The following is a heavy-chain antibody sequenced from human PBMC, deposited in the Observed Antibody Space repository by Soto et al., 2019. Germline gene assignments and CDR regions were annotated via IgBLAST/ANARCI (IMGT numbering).Heavy chain of an antibody. CDR1: GFTFSSYT. D-gene: IGHD3-9*01. V-gene: IGHV3-48*02. CDR2: ITSTSNTI. J-gene: IGHJ3*01. Sequence: LRLSCAASGFTFSSYTMNWVRQAPGKGLEWISYITSTSNTIYYAASVKGRFTISRDDAQNSLSLQMNSLRDDDTAVYYCARGEYYNILTGYYRGAFDVWGRGTMVTVSS. CDR3: ARGEYYNILTGYYRGAFDV.